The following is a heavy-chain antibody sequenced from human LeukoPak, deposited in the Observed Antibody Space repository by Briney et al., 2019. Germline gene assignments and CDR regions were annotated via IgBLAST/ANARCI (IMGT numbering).Heavy chain of an antibody. Sequence: SETLSLTCTVSGGSISSYYWSWIRQPAGKGLEWIGRIYTSGSTNYNPSLKSRVTMSVDTSKNQFSLKLSSVTAADTAVYYCARDLNDNCYYYMDVWGKGTTVTISS. CDR3: ARDLNDNCYYYMDV. J-gene: IGHJ6*03. V-gene: IGHV4-4*07. D-gene: IGHD1-1*01. CDR1: GGSISSYY. CDR2: IYTSGST.